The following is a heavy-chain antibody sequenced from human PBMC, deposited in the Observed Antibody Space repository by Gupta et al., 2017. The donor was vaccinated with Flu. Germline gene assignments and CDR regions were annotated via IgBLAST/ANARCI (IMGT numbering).Heavy chain of an antibody. V-gene: IGHV5-51*01. CDR1: FTNYG. CDR3: AKGGSSPFNWFDP. Sequence: FTNYGIAWVRQMPGKGLEWMGLIHPLDSDTKYNPSFQGQVTISVDKSIDTAFLQWSSLKASDTAIYYCAKGGSSPFNWFDPWGQGTLVTVSS. CDR2: IHPLDSDT. J-gene: IGHJ5*02. D-gene: IGHD3-10*01.